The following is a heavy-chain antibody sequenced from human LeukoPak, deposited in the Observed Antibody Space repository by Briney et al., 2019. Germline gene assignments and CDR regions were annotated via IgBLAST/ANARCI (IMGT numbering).Heavy chain of an antibody. Sequence: ASVKVSCKVSGYTLTELSMHWVRQAPGKGLEWMGGFDPEDGETIYAQKFQGRVTMTEDTSTDTAYMELSSLRSEDTAVYYCATDYGDYRSRFWFDPWGQGTLVTVSS. D-gene: IGHD4-17*01. J-gene: IGHJ5*02. CDR2: FDPEDGET. CDR1: GYTLTELS. CDR3: ATDYGDYRSRFWFDP. V-gene: IGHV1-24*01.